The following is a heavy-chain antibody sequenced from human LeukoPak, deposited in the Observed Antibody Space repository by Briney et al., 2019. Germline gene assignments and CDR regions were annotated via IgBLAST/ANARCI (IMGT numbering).Heavy chain of an antibody. D-gene: IGHD3-3*01. CDR1: GYSISSGYY. V-gene: IGHV4-38-2*02. CDR3: ATLSDRYDFWSGYYFFDY. CDR2: IYHSGST. Sequence: SETLSLTCTVSGYSISSGYYWGWIRQPPGKGLEWIGSIYHSGSTYYNPSLKSRVTISVDTSKNQFSLKLSSVTAADTAVYYCATLSDRYDFWSGYYFFDYWGRGTLVTVSS. J-gene: IGHJ4*02.